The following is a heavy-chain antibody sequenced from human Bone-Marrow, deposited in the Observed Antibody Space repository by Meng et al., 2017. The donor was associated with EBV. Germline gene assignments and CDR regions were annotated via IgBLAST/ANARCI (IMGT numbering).Heavy chain of an antibody. V-gene: IGHV1-69*01. J-gene: IGHJ4*02. Sequence: QVQVVQSGPEVKKPGSSVKVSCKASGGAFRRSAISWVRQAPGQGLEWMGGFLPILDAPNYAETFQDRVTITADESTSTAYMELSSLRPDDTAVYYCARESGRGYTPDYWGQGTLVTVSS. D-gene: IGHD3-10*01. CDR2: FLPILDAP. CDR3: ARESGRGYTPDY. CDR1: GGAFRRSA.